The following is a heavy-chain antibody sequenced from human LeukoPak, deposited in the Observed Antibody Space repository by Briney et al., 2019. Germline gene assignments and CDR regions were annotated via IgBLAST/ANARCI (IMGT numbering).Heavy chain of an antibody. V-gene: IGHV4-30-2*01. CDR1: GGSISSGGYS. Sequence: SETLSLTCAVSGGSISSGGYSWSWIRQPPGKGLEWIGYIYHSGSTYYNPSLKSRVTISVDRSKNQFSLKLSSVTAADTAVYYCAREYCSSTSCYDPHFDYWAREPWSPSPQ. CDR3: AREYCSSTSCYDPHFDY. J-gene: IGHJ4*02. D-gene: IGHD2-2*01. CDR2: IYHSGST.